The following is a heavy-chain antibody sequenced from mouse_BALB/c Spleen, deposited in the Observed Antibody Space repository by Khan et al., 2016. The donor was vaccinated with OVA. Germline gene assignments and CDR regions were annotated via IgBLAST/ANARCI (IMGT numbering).Heavy chain of an antibody. Sequence: DLVKPGASVKLSCKASGYTFTSYWINWIKQRPGQGLEWIGRISPGSGTPYYNEMFKGKATLTVDTSSSTAYIQLSSLSSEDSAVYFCAIENYDGSSHDAMDYWGQGTSVTVSS. V-gene: IGHV1S41*01. D-gene: IGHD1-1*01. CDR3: AIENYDGSSHDAMDY. CDR2: ISPGSGTP. J-gene: IGHJ4*01. CDR1: GYTFTSYW.